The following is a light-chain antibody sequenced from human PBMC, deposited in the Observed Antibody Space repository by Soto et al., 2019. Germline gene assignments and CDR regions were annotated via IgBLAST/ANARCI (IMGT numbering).Light chain of an antibody. CDR2: DAS. Sequence: EIVLTHSPATLSLSPCERAALSGSAGQYITISLAWYQQKPGQAPRLLIYDASNGATGIPARFSGSGSGTDFTLTISSLEPDDFAVYYCQQRADWPITFVQGTRLENK. CDR3: QQRADWPIT. J-gene: IGKJ5*01. V-gene: IGKV3-11*01. CDR1: QYITIS.